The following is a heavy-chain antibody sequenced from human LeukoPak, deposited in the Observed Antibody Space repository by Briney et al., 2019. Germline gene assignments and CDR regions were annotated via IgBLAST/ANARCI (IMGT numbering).Heavy chain of an antibody. V-gene: IGHV1-69*13. D-gene: IGHD3-3*01. CDR3: ARTPPEWPMSWFDP. Sequence: ASVKVSYKASGGTFSSYAISWVRQAPGQGLEWMGGIIPIFGTANYAQKFQGRVTITADESTSTAYMELSSLRSEDTAVYYCARTPPEWPMSWFDPWGQGTLVTVSS. CDR2: IIPIFGTA. CDR1: GGTFSSYA. J-gene: IGHJ5*02.